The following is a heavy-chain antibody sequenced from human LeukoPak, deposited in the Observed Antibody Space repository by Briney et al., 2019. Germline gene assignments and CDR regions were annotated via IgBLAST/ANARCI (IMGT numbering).Heavy chain of an antibody. V-gene: IGHV1-8*01. Sequence: ASVKVSCKASGFTFTSYDINWVRQAPGQGLEWMGWMNPNSGNTRYAQKVQGRITMTRDTSISTAYMELSSLRSEDTAVYYCARGPTPVRGVIMPDSVGGMDVWGQGTTVTVSS. D-gene: IGHD3-10*01. CDR3: ARGPTPVRGVIMPDSVGGMDV. CDR1: GFTFTSYD. CDR2: MNPNSGNT. J-gene: IGHJ6*02.